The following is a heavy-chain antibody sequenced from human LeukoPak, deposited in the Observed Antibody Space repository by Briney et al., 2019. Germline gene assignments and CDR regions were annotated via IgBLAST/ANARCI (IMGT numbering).Heavy chain of an antibody. CDR2: IYYSGGT. CDR1: GGSISSSSYY. V-gene: IGHV4-39*07. D-gene: IGHD2-2*01. J-gene: IGHJ5*02. Sequence: SETLSLTCTVSGGSISSSSYYWGWIRQPPGKGLEWIGSIYYSGGTYYNPSLKSRVTISVDTSKNQFSLKLSSVTAADTAVYYCTRLTVPLRFDPWGQGTLVTVSS. CDR3: TRLTVPLRFDP.